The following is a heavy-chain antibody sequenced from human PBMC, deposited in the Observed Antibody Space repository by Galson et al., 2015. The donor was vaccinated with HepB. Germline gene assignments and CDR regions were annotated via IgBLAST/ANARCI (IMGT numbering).Heavy chain of an antibody. CDR3: ARDLAAYYDILTGYFDLVY. CDR2: IIPIFGTA. V-gene: IGHV1-69*13. D-gene: IGHD3-9*01. CDR1: GGTFSSYA. Sequence: SVKVSCKASGGTFSSYAISWVRQAPGQGLEWMGGIIPIFGTANYAQKFQGRVTITADESTSTAYMELSSLRSEDTAVYYCARDLAAYYDILTGYFDLVYWGQGTLVTVSS. J-gene: IGHJ4*02.